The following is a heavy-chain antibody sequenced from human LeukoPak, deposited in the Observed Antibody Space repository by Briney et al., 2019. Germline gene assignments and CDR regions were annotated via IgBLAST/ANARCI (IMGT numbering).Heavy chain of an antibody. D-gene: IGHD3-16*01. V-gene: IGHV3-33*01. J-gene: IGHJ5*02. Sequence: PGGSLRLSCAASGFTFSSYGMHWVRQAPGKGLEWVAVIWYDGSNKYYADSVKGRFTISRDNSKNTLYLQMNSLRAEDTAVYYCAGRACDSRGTGGNWCDPWAQGTLVSVSS. CDR1: GFTFSSYG. CDR3: AGRACDSRGTGGNWCDP. CDR2: IWYDGSNK.